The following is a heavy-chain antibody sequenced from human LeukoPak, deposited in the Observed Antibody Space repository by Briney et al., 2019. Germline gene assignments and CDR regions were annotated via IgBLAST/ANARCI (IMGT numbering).Heavy chain of an antibody. V-gene: IGHV3-23*01. CDR2: TSGSGGST. J-gene: IGHJ6*03. D-gene: IGHD2-2*01. CDR1: GFTFSSYA. CDR3: AKAPSGYCSSTSCPTYYYYYMDV. Sequence: PGGSLRLSCAASGFTFSSYAMSWVRQAPGKGLEWVSATSGSGGSTYYADSVKGRFTISRDNSKNTLYLQMNSLRAEDTAVYYCAKAPSGYCSSTSCPTYYYYYMDVWGKGTTVTVSS.